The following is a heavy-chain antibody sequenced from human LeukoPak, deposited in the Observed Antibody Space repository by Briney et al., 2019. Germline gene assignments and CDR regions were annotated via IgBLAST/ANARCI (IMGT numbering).Heavy chain of an antibody. CDR3: TKDFGNHRTDC. J-gene: IGHJ4*02. Sequence: SETLSLTCTVSGGSISNSGFYWGWIRQTPGKGLEWIGSVYYSGTTYHHPSLESRATVSVDTSKNQFSLKLSSVTAADTAVYYCTKDFGNHRTDCWGQGTLVTVSS. CDR1: GGSISNSGFY. V-gene: IGHV4-39*02. D-gene: IGHD1-14*01. CDR2: VYYSGTT.